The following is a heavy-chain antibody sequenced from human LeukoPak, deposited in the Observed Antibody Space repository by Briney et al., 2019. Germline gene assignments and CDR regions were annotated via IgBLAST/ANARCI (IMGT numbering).Heavy chain of an antibody. D-gene: IGHD3-16*01. CDR2: ISGTGGST. Sequence: GGSLRLPCAASGFTFSGYAMSWVRQAPGKSLEWVSSISGTGGSTYYANSVKGRFTISRDNSKNTLYLEMNSLRAEDTAVYYCAKAYAYYYYGFDVWGKGTTVTVSS. CDR3: AKAYAYYYYGFDV. V-gene: IGHV3-23*01. CDR1: GFTFSGYA. J-gene: IGHJ6*04.